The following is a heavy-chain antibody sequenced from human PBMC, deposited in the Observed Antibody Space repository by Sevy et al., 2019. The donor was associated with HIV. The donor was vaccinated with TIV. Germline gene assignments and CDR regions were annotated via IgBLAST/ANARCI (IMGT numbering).Heavy chain of an antibody. V-gene: IGHV1-18*01. CDR3: ARGLIRYSELSLNLDV. CDR1: GYTFTSYA. Sequence: ASVKVSCRSSGYTFTSYALSWVRQAPGRGLEWMGWISGYNGNTNYAPNLQGRVTMTTDPSTRTTYMELRSLRSDDTAVYYCARGLIRYSELSLNLDVWGQGTTVTVSS. J-gene: IGHJ6*02. CDR2: ISGYNGNT. D-gene: IGHD3-9*01.